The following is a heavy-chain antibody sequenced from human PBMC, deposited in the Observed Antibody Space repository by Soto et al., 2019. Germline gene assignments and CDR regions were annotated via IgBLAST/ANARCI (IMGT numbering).Heavy chain of an antibody. CDR2: INPNSGGT. Sequence: QVQLVQSGAEVKKPGASVKVSCKASGYTFTGYYMHWVRQAPGHGLEWMGWINPNSGGTNYAQKFQGWVTMTRDTSISTAYMELSRLRSDDTAVYYCARDAYYYDSSGYYTQFDYWGQGTLVTVSS. J-gene: IGHJ4*02. CDR1: GYTFTGYY. V-gene: IGHV1-2*04. D-gene: IGHD3-22*01. CDR3: ARDAYYYDSSGYYTQFDY.